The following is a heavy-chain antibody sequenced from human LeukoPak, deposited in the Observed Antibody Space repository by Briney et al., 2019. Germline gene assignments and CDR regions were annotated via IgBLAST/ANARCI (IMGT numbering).Heavy chain of an antibody. Sequence: GASVKVSCKASGYTLANYAMHWVRQAPGQSLEWMGWINTANGNTKYSQKFQGRVTITRDTSASTAYMELSSLRSEDTAAYYCARDGRFIVADYYYGMDVWGQGTTVTVSS. CDR2: INTANGNT. J-gene: IGHJ6*02. CDR3: ARDGRFIVADYYYGMDV. D-gene: IGHD1-26*01. V-gene: IGHV1-3*04. CDR1: GYTLANYA.